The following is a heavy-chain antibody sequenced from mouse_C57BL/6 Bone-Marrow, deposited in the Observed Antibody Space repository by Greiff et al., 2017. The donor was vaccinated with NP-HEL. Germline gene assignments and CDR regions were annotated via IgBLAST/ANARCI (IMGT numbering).Heavy chain of an antibody. CDR3: ARAYGSRGFYFDY. J-gene: IGHJ2*01. CDR1: GFTFSDYY. Sequence: EVKLVESEGGLVQPGSSMKLSCTASGFTFSDYYMAWVRQVPEKGLEWVANINYDGSSTYYLDSLKSRFIISRDNAKNILYLQMSSLKSEDTATYYCARAYGSRGFYFDYWGHGTTLTVSS. D-gene: IGHD1-1*01. V-gene: IGHV5-16*01. CDR2: INYDGSST.